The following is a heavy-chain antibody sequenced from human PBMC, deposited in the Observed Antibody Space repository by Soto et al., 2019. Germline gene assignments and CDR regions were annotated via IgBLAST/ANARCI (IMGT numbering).Heavy chain of an antibody. CDR1: GGSFSGYY. CDR3: ASILRYL. J-gene: IGHJ4*02. Sequence: QVQLQQWGAGLLKPSETLSLSCAVYGGSFSGYYWSWIRQPPGKGLEWIGEINHSGSTNYNPSLKGRVTFSVDTSKNQFSLRLSSVTAADTAVYYCASILRYLWGQGTLVTVSS. CDR2: INHSGST. D-gene: IGHD3-16*01. V-gene: IGHV4-34*01.